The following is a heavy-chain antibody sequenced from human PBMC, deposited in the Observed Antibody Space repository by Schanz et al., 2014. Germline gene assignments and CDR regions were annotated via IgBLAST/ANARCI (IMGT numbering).Heavy chain of an antibody. CDR2: INPNSGDT. Sequence: QVQLVQSGAEVKKPGASVKVSCKASGYTTFTDYYIHWVRQAPGQGLEWMGWINPNSGDTNYAQKFQGWVTMTRDTSISTAYMEVSTLKSDDTAVYYCARLSVAGRPHVNYWYFDLWGRGTLVTVSS. D-gene: IGHD6-19*01. CDR1: GYTTFTDYY. V-gene: IGHV1-2*04. CDR3: ARLSVAGRPHVNYWYFDL. J-gene: IGHJ2*01.